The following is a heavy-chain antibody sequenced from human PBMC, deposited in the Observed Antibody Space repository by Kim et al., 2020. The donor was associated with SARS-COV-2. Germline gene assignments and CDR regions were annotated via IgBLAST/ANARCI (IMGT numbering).Heavy chain of an antibody. V-gene: IGHV5-51*01. CDR3: ARAGYSYGLYFDY. Sequence: SPAYEGRVTISADKSISTAYLQWSSLKASDTAMYYCARAGYSYGLYFDYWGQGTLVTVSS. J-gene: IGHJ4*02. D-gene: IGHD5-18*01.